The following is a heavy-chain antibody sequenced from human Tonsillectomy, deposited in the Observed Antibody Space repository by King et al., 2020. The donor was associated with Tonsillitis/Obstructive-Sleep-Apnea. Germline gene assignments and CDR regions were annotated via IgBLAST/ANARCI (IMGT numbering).Heavy chain of an antibody. CDR3: ASQEPPQGPMVPFSWFDA. CDR1: GYSFTSYW. Sequence: VQLVQSGAEVKKPGASLRISCQGSGYSFTSYWINWVRQLPGKGLEWMGRIDPSDSYTNYSLSFRGHVTFSVVTSISTAYLQWSSLKASDTAIYYCASQEPPQGPMVPFSWFDAWGQGALVTVSS. J-gene: IGHJ5*02. CDR2: IDPSDSYT. D-gene: IGHD3-10*01. V-gene: IGHV5-10-1*01.